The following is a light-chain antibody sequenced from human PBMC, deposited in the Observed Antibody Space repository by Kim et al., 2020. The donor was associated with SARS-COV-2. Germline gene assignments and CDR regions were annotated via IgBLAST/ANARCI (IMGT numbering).Light chain of an antibody. J-gene: IGKJ2*01. Sequence: ATVGDRVTIACRASQNIGTYLAWYQHKPGKAPTLLVYQASSLESGVPSRFSGSGSETEFILTINSLQPDDFATYYCQHYNSYPYTFGQGTNLEI. CDR3: QHYNSYPYT. CDR2: QAS. V-gene: IGKV1-5*03. CDR1: QNIGTY.